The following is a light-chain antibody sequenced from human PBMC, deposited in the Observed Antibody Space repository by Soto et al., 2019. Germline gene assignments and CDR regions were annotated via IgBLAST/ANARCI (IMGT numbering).Light chain of an antibody. CDR2: GAS. J-gene: IGKJ2*01. CDR1: QSVASN. V-gene: IGKV3-15*01. CDR3: QQYHNWPPQFT. Sequence: EIVMTQSPASLSVSPGDGATLSCRASQSVASNVAWYQQKPGQGPRLLIHGASTRAVGVPARFSGSESGTDFSLTIHSLQSEDFAVYYCQQYHNWPPQFTFGQGTKLQIK.